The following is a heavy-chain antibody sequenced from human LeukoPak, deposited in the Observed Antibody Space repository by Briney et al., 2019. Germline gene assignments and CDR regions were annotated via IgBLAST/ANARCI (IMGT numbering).Heavy chain of an antibody. CDR2: MNPNSGNT. V-gene: IGHV1-8*01. J-gene: IGHJ4*02. CDR3: ARSSKGELRDSGYDHGFDY. CDR1: GYTFTSYD. Sequence: ASVKVSCKASGYTFTSYDINWVRQATGQGLEWMGWMNPNSGNTGYAQKFQGRVTMTRNTSISTAYMELSSLRSEDTAVYYCARSSKGELRDSGYDHGFDYWGQGTLVTVSS. D-gene: IGHD5-12*01.